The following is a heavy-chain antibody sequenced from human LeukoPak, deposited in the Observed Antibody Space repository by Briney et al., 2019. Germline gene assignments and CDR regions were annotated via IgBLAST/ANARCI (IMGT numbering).Heavy chain of an antibody. V-gene: IGHV3-23*01. CDR2: IRGSDGST. J-gene: IGHJ4*02. CDR1: GFPFSTYA. Sequence: GGSLRLSCAASGFPFSTYAMSWVRQAPGKGLESVSSIRGSDGSTYYADSVKGRFAISRDNSKNTLYLQMNSLRAEDTAVYYCAKDVYGDYGGLDYWGQGTLVTVSS. CDR3: AKDVYGDYGGLDY. D-gene: IGHD4-17*01.